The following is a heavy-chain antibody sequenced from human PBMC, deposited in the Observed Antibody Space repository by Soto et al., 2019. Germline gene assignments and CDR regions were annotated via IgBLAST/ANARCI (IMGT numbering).Heavy chain of an antibody. D-gene: IGHD3-22*01. V-gene: IGHV4-30-4*08. Sequence: TLSLTCTVSGGSISSGGDYWSWNRQHPGKGLEWIGYIYYSGSTYYNPSLKSRVTISVDTSKNQFSLKLSSVTAADTAVYYCARVGVSKYYYDSSGYYYWRSEGYYYGMDVWGQGTTVTVSS. CDR3: ARVGVSKYYYDSSGYYYWRSEGYYYGMDV. CDR1: GGSISSGGDY. J-gene: IGHJ6*01. CDR2: IYYSGST.